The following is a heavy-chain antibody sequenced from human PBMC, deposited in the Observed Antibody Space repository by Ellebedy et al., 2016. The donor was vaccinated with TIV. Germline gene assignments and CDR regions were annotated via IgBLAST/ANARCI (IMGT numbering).Heavy chain of an antibody. Sequence: KISCKASGGTFSSYAINWVRQAPGQGLEWMGGIIPIFGTANYAQRFQGRVTITADESTSTAYMELSSLRSEDTAVYYCARVLLVLMVRYQNLGAFDIWGQGTMVTVSS. D-gene: IGHD3-10*01. CDR1: GGTFSSYA. J-gene: IGHJ3*02. V-gene: IGHV1-69*01. CDR2: IIPIFGTA. CDR3: ARVLLVLMVRYQNLGAFDI.